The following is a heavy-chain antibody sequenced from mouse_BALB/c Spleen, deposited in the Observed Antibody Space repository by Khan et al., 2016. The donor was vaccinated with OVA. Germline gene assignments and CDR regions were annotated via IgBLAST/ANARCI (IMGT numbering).Heavy chain of an antibody. J-gene: IGHJ3*01. CDR1: GYTFTSYT. CDR2: INPSNGYT. CDR3: VRDGAYHRNDGWVAY. Sequence: QVQLKESGAELARPGASVKMSCKASGYTFTSYTIHWIKLRPGQGLEWIGYINPSNGYTNYNQKFRDKATLTADKSSTTAYMQLRSLTSDDSAVYNCVRDGAYHRNDGWVAYWGQGTLVTVSA. D-gene: IGHD2-14*01. V-gene: IGHV1-4*01.